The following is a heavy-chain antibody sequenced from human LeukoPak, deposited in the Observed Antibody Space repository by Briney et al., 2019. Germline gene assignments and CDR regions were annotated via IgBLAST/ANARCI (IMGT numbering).Heavy chain of an antibody. CDR3: ARIPSDYGSGSYYNEGWFDP. J-gene: IGHJ5*02. V-gene: IGHV1-69*04. CDR2: IIPILGIA. CDR1: GGTFGSYA. Sequence: SVKVSCKASGGTFGSYAISWVRQAPGQGLEWMGRIIPILGIANYAQKFQGRVTITADKSTSTAYMELSSLRSEDTAVYYCARIPSDYGSGSYYNEGWFDPWGQGTLVTVSS. D-gene: IGHD3-10*01.